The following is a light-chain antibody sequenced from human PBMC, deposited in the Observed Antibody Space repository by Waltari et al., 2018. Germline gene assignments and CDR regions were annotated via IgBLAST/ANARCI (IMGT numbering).Light chain of an antibody. CDR3: QQYDKWPLT. J-gene: IGKJ4*01. CDR1: QSVGSE. Sequence: ETVMTQSPATLSVSPGDRVTLSCRASQSVGSELAWYQHKFGQAPRLLIHGASTRPTGVPARFSGSGSGTDFTLTISSLQSEDLGLYYCQQYDKWPLTFGGGTKVAIK. V-gene: IGKV3-15*01. CDR2: GAS.